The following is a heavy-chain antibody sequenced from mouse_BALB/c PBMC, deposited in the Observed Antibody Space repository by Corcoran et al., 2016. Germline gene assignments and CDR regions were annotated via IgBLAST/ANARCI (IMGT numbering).Heavy chain of an antibody. J-gene: IGHJ2*01. CDR2: IDPSDSET. Sequence: QVQLQQPGAELVKPGAPVKLSCKASGYTFTSYWMNWVKQRPGRGLEWIGRIDPSDSETHYNQKFKDKATLTVDKSSSTAYIQLSSLTSEDSAVYYCARQLRLPLDYWGQGTTLTVSS. CDR3: ARQLRLPLDY. D-gene: IGHD3-2*01. V-gene: IGHV1-69*02. CDR1: GYTFTSYW.